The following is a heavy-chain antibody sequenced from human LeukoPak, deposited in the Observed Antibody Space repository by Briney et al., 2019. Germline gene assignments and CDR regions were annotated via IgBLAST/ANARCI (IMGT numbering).Heavy chain of an antibody. CDR3: ARDTKLHGYAFDI. J-gene: IGHJ3*02. V-gene: IGHV6-1*01. D-gene: IGHD5-24*01. Sequence: SQTLSLTCAISGDSASSNSAAWSWIRQSPSRGLEWLGRTYYRSKWYNDYAVSVKSRITINPDTSKNQFSLQLNSVTPEDTAVYYCARDTKLHGYAFDIWGQGTMVTVSS. CDR1: GDSASSNSAA. CDR2: TYYRSKWYN.